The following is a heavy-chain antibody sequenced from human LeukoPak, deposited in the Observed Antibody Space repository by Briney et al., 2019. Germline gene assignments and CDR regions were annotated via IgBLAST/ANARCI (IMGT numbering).Heavy chain of an antibody. CDR1: GFTVSSNY. CDR2: IYSGGST. Sequence: GGSLRLSCAVSGFTVSSNYMSWVRQPPGKGLEWVSVIYSGGSTYYADSVKGRFTISRDNSKNTLYLQMNSLRAEDTAVYYCARGMRYSSGWYYFDYWGQGTLVTVSS. CDR3: ARGMRYSSGWYYFDY. J-gene: IGHJ4*02. D-gene: IGHD6-19*01. V-gene: IGHV3-66*01.